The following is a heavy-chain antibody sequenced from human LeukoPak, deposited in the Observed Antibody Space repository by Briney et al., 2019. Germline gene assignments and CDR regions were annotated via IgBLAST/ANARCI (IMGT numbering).Heavy chain of an antibody. J-gene: IGHJ4*02. V-gene: IGHV1-69*01. CDR2: IIPIFGTA. Sequence: ASVKVSCKASGGTFSSYAISWVRQAPGQGLEWMGGIIPIFGTANYAQKFQGRVTITADESTSTAYMELSSLRSEDTAVYYCASGLAAAGTYRGIDYWGQGTLVTVSS. CDR3: ASGLAAAGTYRGIDY. CDR1: GGTFSSYA. D-gene: IGHD6-13*01.